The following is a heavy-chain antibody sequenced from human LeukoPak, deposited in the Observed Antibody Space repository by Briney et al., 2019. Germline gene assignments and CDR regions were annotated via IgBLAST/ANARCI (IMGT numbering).Heavy chain of an antibody. CDR2: IKKKTDRRTT. CDR3: VTDGGQLPYYFTY. CDR1: GFTFPNAW. Sequence: PGGSLRLSRAASGFTFPNAWIYWVRQAPGKGLEWVGRIKKKTDRRTTDYSAPVEGRFTISRDDSRNTVYLQMDSLKTEDTAMYYCVTDGGQLPYYFTYWGQGTLVTVSS. V-gene: IGHV3-15*01. J-gene: IGHJ1*01. D-gene: IGHD3-22*01.